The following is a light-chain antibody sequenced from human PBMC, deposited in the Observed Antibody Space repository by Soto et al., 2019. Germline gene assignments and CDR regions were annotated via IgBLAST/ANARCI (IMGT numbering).Light chain of an antibody. CDR2: DVS. Sequence: QSALTQPASVSGSPGQSITISCTGTSSDVGGSNYVPWYQHHPGKAPKLMIYDVSNRPSGVSNRFSGSKSGNTASLIISGLQAEDEADYYCSSYTSSSTLSTYVFGTGTKVTVL. V-gene: IGLV2-14*03. J-gene: IGLJ1*01. CDR3: SSYTSSSTLSTYV. CDR1: SSDVGGSNY.